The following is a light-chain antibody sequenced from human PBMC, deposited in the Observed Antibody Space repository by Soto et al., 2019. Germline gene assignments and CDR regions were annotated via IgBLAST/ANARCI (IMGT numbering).Light chain of an antibody. Sequence: DIQMTQSPSSLSASVGDRVTITCRASQGISNYLAWYQQKPGKVPKLLIYAASTLQSGVASRFSGSGSRTDFTLTISSLQPEDVATYYCETYNSAPHTFGQGTKLEIK. CDR2: AAS. V-gene: IGKV1-27*01. CDR3: ETYNSAPHT. J-gene: IGKJ2*01. CDR1: QGISNY.